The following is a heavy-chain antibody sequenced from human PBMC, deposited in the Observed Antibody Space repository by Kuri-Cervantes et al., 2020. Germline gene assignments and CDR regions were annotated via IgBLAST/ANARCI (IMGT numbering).Heavy chain of an antibody. V-gene: IGHV3-30-3*01. CDR2: ISYDGSDK. J-gene: IGHJ4*02. CDR1: GFTFSSYA. Sequence: GESLKISCAASGFTFSSYAMHWVRQAPGKGLAWVAVISYDGSDKYYADCVKGRFTISRDNSKNTLYLQMNSLRAEDTAVYYCARDRLVLVTDYYFDDWGQGTLVTVSS. CDR3: ARDRLVLVTDYYFDD. D-gene: IGHD3-22*01.